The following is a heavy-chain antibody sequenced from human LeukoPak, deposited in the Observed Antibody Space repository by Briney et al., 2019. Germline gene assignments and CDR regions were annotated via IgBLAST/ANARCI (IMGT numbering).Heavy chain of an antibody. D-gene: IGHD1-26*01. Sequence: GGSLRLSCAASGFTFSSHWMHWVRQVPEKGLMWVSRINANGGSTSYADSVKGRFTISRDNAKNTLYLQMNTLRPEDAAVYYCMYSGNYRFDYWGQGTLVTVSS. CDR1: GFTFSSHW. CDR3: MYSGNYRFDY. V-gene: IGHV3-74*01. J-gene: IGHJ4*02. CDR2: INANGGST.